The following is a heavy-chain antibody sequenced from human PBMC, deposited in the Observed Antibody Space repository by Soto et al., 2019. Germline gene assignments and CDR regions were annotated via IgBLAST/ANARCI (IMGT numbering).Heavy chain of an antibody. CDR1: GFTFSRCD. D-gene: IGHD5-12*01. Sequence: GGSLRLSCATSGFTFSRCDMNWVRQAPGKGLEWVSFISSSASYMYYADSVKGRFTISRDNSKKSLYLQMNSLRADDTAVYYCARECVDTVPPIPSPFHYSGPGPLVTLSS. J-gene: IGHJ4*02. CDR2: ISSSASYM. V-gene: IGHV3-21*01. CDR3: ARECVDTVPPIPSPFHY.